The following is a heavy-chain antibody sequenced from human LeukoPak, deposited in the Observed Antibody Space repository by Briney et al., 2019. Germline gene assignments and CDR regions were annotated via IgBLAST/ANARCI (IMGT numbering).Heavy chain of an antibody. D-gene: IGHD6-13*01. CDR3: AREMSSSWFDL. Sequence: ASVTVSFKASGYTFTGYYMHWVRQARGQGLEWMGWMNPNSGGTNYVQKFQGRVTMTRDTSISTAYMELSRLRSDDTAVYCCAREMSSSWFDLWGQGTLVTVSS. CDR1: GYTFTGYY. CDR2: MNPNSGGT. V-gene: IGHV1-2*02. J-gene: IGHJ5*02.